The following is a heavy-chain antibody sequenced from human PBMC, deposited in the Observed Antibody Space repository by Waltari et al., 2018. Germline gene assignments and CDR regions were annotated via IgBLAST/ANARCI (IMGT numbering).Heavy chain of an antibody. CDR2: INGEGDNA. CDR1: GFSFSNYA. V-gene: IGHV3-23*04. Sequence: EVQLVESGGGSVQSGGSVRLSCAGSGFSFSNYAMSWVRQAPGKGLEWVSSINGEGDNAYDADSVRGRFTISRDNSKNTLSLQMNSLRAEDTATYYCAKIPYNDFWTGYFFFDLWGPGTLVSVSS. CDR3: AKIPYNDFWTGYFFFDL. D-gene: IGHD3-3*01. J-gene: IGHJ4*02.